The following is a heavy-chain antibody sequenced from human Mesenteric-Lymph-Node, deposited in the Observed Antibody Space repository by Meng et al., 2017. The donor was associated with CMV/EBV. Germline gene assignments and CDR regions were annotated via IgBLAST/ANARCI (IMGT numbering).Heavy chain of an antibody. J-gene: IGHJ6*02. CDR3: AKNLNYDFWNGPDMDV. Sequence: GESLKISCTAPGFTFSSFGMNWVRQAPGKGLEWLSTISSRSDYIYYAGSVKGRFTISRDNAKNSLYLQMNSLRAEDTAVYYCAKNLNYDFWNGPDMDVWGQGTTVTVSS. CDR1: GFTFSSFG. CDR2: ISSRSDYI. D-gene: IGHD3-3*01. V-gene: IGHV3-21*01.